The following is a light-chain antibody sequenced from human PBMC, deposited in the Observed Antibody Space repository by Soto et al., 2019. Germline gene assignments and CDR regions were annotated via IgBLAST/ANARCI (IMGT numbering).Light chain of an antibody. CDR1: NTDLGVYGH. J-gene: IGLJ1*01. V-gene: IGLV2-14*01. CDR3: FSKISGFVYG. CDR2: DVN. Sequence: QSALAQPASVSGSFGQSITISCSGPNTDLGVYGHVSWYQHHPGKAPKLLIYDVNNRPSGISDRFSGSKSGDTASLTISGLQAEDEADYFCFSKISGFVYGFGTGTKVTVL.